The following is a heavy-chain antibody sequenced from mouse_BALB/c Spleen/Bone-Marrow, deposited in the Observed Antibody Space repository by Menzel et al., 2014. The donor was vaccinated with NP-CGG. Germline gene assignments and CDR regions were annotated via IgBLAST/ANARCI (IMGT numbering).Heavy chain of an antibody. Sequence: VKLVESGPGLVQPSQSLSITCTVSGFSLTSYGVHWVRQSPGKGLEWLGVIWSGGSTDYNAAFISRMSISKDNSKSQVFLKMNSLQANDAAIYYCARNWALLDFDYWGQGTTLTVSS. CDR3: ARNWALLDFDY. CDR2: IWSGGST. D-gene: IGHD3-3*01. CDR1: GFSLTSYG. V-gene: IGHV2-2*02. J-gene: IGHJ2*01.